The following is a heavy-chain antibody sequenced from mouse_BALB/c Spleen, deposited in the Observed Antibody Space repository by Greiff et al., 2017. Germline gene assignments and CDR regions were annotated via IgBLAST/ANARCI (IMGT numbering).Heavy chain of an antibody. CDR2: IRNKANGYTT. CDR3: ARDIGTPYYYGSSYYAMDY. J-gene: IGHJ4*01. Sequence: EVQRVESGGGLVQPGGSLRLSCATSGFTFTDYYMSWVRQPPGKALEWLGFIRNKANGYTTEYSASVKGRFTISRDNSQSILYLQMNTLRAEDSATYYCARDIGTPYYYGSSYYAMDYWGQGTSVTVSS. CDR1: GFTFTDYY. V-gene: IGHV7-3*02. D-gene: IGHD1-1*01.